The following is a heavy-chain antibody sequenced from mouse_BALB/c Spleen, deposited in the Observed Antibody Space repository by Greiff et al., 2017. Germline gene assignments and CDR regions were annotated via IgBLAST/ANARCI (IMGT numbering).Heavy chain of an antibody. CDR1: GYTFTNYW. D-gene: IGHD2-3*01. Sequence: QVQLQQSGAELVRPGTSVKISCKASGYTFTNYWLGWVKQRPGHGLEWIGDIYPGGGYTNYNEKFKGKATLTADTSSSTAYMQLSSLTSEDSAVYFGARGGWLPPYYAMDYWGQGTSVTVSS. V-gene: IGHV1-63*02. CDR3: ARGGWLPPYYAMDY. CDR2: IYPGGGYT. J-gene: IGHJ4*01.